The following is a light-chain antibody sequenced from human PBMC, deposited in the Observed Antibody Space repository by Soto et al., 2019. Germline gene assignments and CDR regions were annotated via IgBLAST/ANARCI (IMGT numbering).Light chain of an antibody. CDR1: QSVSSN. V-gene: IGKV3-15*01. CDR3: QQYNNWPHGT. J-gene: IGKJ1*01. CDR2: GAS. Sequence: EIVMTQSPATLSVSPGERATLSCRASQSVSSNLAWHQQKPGQAPRLLIYGASTRATGIPARFSGSGSGTEFTLTISSLQSEDFAVYYCQQYNNWPHGTFGQGTKVEIK.